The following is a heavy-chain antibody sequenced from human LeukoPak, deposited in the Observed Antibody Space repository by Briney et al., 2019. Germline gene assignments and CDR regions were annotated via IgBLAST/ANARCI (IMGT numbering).Heavy chain of an antibody. CDR2: ISYDGSNK. CDR3: ARASTVLRFLEWLLPLY. CDR1: GFTFSSYS. D-gene: IGHD3-3*01. J-gene: IGHJ4*02. V-gene: IGHV3-30*03. Sequence: PGGSLRLSCAASGFTFSSYSMNWVRQAPGKGLEWVAVISYDGSNKYYADSVKGRFTISRDNSKNTLYLQMNSLRAEDTAVYYCARASTVLRFLEWLLPLYWGQGTLVTVSS.